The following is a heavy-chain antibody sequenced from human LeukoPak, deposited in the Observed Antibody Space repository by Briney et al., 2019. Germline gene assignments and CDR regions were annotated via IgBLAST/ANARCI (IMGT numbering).Heavy chain of an antibody. Sequence: PGGSLRLSCAASGFTFSSYSMNWVRRAPGKGLEWVSSISSSSSYIYYADSVKGRFTISRDNAKNSLYLQMNSLRAEDTAVYYCARDRDSSWFDYWGQGTLVTVSS. CDR3: ARDRDSSWFDY. CDR2: ISSSSSYI. D-gene: IGHD6-13*01. J-gene: IGHJ4*02. CDR1: GFTFSSYS. V-gene: IGHV3-21*01.